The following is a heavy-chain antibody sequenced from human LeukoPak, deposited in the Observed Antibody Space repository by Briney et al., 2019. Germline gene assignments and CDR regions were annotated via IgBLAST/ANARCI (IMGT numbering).Heavy chain of an antibody. Sequence: GGSLRLSCTASGFTVSNNYMSWVRQAPGKGLEWVSIIYSGGAAYYADSVKGRFTISRDNSNNTLYLQMNSLRAEDTAVYYCARAPGWGNFDYWGQRTLVTVSS. CDR3: ARAPGWGNFDY. V-gene: IGHV3-53*01. D-gene: IGHD6-19*01. J-gene: IGHJ4*02. CDR1: GFTVSNNY. CDR2: IYSGGAA.